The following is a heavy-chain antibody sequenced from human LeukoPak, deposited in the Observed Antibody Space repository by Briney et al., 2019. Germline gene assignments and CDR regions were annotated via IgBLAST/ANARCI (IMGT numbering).Heavy chain of an antibody. Sequence: GGSLRLSCTASGFSFSTHAMHWVRQAPGKGLGYVSGISSNGGNKYYADSVKGRFTISRDSSKNMVYLQMGSLRPEDMAVYYCARGFCNVDSCFEGTFGYWGQGTLVTVSS. D-gene: IGHD2-15*01. CDR2: ISSNGGNK. V-gene: IGHV3-64*02. CDR1: GFSFSTHA. CDR3: ARGFCNVDSCFEGTFGY. J-gene: IGHJ4*02.